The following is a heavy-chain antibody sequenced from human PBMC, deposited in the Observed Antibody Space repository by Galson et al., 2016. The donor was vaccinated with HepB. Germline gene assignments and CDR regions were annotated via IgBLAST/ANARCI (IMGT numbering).Heavy chain of an antibody. J-gene: IGHJ4*01. CDR3: AGGPLYYLDY. V-gene: IGHV3-48*01. CDR1: GFTFSSYG. D-gene: IGHD3-16*01. Sequence: SLRLSCAASGFTFSSYGINWVRQAPGKGLEWVSYISSRSTNFHYADFVKGRFTISRDNVKNLLYLQMNSLRAEDTAVYYCAGGPLYYLDYWGHGALVTVSS. CDR2: ISSRSTNF.